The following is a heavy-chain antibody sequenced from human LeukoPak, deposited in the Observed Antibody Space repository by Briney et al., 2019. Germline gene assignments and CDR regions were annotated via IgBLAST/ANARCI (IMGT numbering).Heavy chain of an antibody. V-gene: IGHV4-39*07. CDR1: GGSISSSSYY. CDR3: ARGVATITQDSFDI. D-gene: IGHD1-26*01. CDR2: IYYSGST. Sequence: SETLSLTCTVSGGSISSSSYYWGWIRQPPGRGLEWIGSIYYSGSTYYNPSLKSRVTISVDTSKNQSSLRLRSVTAADTALYYCARGVATITQDSFDIWGLGTMVTVSS. J-gene: IGHJ3*02.